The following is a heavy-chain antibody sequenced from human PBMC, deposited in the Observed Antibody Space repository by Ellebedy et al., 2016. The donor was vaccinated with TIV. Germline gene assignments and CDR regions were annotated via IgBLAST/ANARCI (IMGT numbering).Heavy chain of an antibody. D-gene: IGHD1-26*01. V-gene: IGHV3-11*01. CDR2: ISSSATII. Sequence: GESLKIPCAASGFTFSDHYMTWSRQAPGKGLEWVSYISSSATIIYYAHSIKGRFTISRDNAENSLYLQMNSLRAEDTAVYYCARGAMSGSYFGAFEMWGQGTMVTVSS. CDR3: ARGAMSGSYFGAFEM. J-gene: IGHJ3*02. CDR1: GFTFSDHY.